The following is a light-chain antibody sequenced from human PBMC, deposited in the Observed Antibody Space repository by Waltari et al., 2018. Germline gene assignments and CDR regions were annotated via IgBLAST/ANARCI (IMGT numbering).Light chain of an antibody. V-gene: IGLV2-18*02. CDR2: DVS. J-gene: IGLJ3*02. Sequence: QSALTQPPSVSGSPGQSVTISCTGTSSDVGTYNRVSWYQQPPGTAPKLMMYDVSDRPSGVPDRFAGSKSGNTASLTISGLQPEDEADYYCTSYTRSNTWVFGGGTKLTVL. CDR3: TSYTRSNTWV. CDR1: SSDVGTYNR.